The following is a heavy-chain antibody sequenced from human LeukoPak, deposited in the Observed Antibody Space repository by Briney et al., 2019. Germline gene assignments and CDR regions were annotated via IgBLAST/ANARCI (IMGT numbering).Heavy chain of an antibody. J-gene: IGHJ4*02. D-gene: IGHD1-26*01. V-gene: IGHV3-74*01. CDR2: INKDGSVI. CDR3: VKVRGRARVGYFDY. CDR1: GFTFSSSL. Sequence: TGGALRLSCAAPGFTFSSSLIHWVRQAPGKGLVWVSRINKDGSVIDYAESVKGRFSISRDNAKNTLYLQMNSLRVEDTAIYYCVKVRGRARVGYFDYWGQGALVTVSS.